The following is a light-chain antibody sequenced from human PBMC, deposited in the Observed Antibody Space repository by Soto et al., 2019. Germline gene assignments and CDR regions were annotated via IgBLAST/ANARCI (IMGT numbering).Light chain of an antibody. CDR2: QTS. CDR1: RSINNW. J-gene: IGKJ2*01. Sequence: DIQITQSPSILSASPGDRVIITCRASRSINNWLAWYQQKPGKAPDLLIFQTSSLKSRVPSRFSGSGSETEFTPTISSLQPDDFATYYRQQYHSSPYTFGQGTQLEIK. V-gene: IGKV1-5*03. CDR3: QQYHSSPYT.